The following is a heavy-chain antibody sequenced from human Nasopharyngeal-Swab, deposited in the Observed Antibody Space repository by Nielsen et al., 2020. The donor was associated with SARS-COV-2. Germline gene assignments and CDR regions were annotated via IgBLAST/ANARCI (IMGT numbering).Heavy chain of an antibody. CDR2: IYTSGST. D-gene: IGHD3-16*01. Sequence: LRLSSTVSRGCIISGSYYWSWIRQPAGKGLEWIGRIYTSGSTNYNPSLKSRVTISVDTSKNQFSLKLSSVTAADTAVYYCARSGGGYFDYWGQGTLVTVSS. V-gene: IGHV4-61*02. CDR1: RGCIISGSYY. CDR3: ARSGGGYFDY. J-gene: IGHJ4*02.